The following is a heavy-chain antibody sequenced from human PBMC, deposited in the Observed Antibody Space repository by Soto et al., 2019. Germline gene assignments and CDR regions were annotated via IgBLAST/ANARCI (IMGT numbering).Heavy chain of an antibody. J-gene: IGHJ6*02. CDR2: INHSGST. CDR3: ARGNYYYYYGMDV. Sequence: SETLSLTCAVYGGSFSGYYWSWIRQPPGKGLEWIGEINHSGSTNYNPSLKSRVTISVDTSKNQFSLKLSSVTAADTAVYYCARGNYYYYYGMDVWGQGTTVTVSS. V-gene: IGHV4-34*01. CDR1: GGSFSGYY.